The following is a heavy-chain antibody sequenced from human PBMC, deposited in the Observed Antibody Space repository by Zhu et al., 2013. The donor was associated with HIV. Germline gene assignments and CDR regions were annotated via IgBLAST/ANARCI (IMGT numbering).Heavy chain of an antibody. Sequence: QVQLVQSGAEVKKPGASVKVSCKTSGYTFTGYFIHWLRQAPGQGFEWMGWINPNSGTKYAENFQGRVTMTTDTSINTAFMELTGLMSDDTAVYYCARGDSADCWGQGSLVTVSS. CDR3: ARGDSADC. V-gene: IGHV1-2*02. D-gene: IGHD2-21*02. J-gene: IGHJ4*02. CDR1: GYTFTGYF. CDR2: INPNSGT.